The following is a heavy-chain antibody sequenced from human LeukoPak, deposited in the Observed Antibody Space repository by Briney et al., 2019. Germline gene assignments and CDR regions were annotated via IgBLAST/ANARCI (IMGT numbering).Heavy chain of an antibody. Sequence: SETLSLTFTVSGGSISSYYWGWLRQPPGKGLEWIGYIYYTGSTNYHPALKSRVTISVDTSKNQFSLKLSSVTAADTAVYYCTRVGTGTLEYWGQGTLVTVSP. D-gene: IGHD1-1*01. CDR1: GGSISSYY. J-gene: IGHJ4*02. CDR3: TRVGTGTLEY. V-gene: IGHV4-59*01. CDR2: IYYTGST.